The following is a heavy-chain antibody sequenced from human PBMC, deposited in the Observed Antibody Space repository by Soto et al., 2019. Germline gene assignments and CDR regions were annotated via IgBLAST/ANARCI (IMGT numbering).Heavy chain of an antibody. CDR3: ARARQYCSSSSCYLDP. V-gene: IGHV4-4*02. CDR2: IHHSGST. J-gene: IGHJ5*02. CDR1: GDSISGANW. D-gene: IGHD2-2*01. Sequence: PSETLSLTCAVSGDSISGANWWNWVRQAPGKGLEWIGEIHHSGSTNYNPSLKSRVTISVDKSKNQVSLKVNSVTAADTAVYYCARARQYCSSSSCYLDPWGQGTLVTVSS.